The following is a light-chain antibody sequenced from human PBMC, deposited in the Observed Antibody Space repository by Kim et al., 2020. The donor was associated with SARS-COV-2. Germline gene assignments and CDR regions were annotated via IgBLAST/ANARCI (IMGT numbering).Light chain of an antibody. Sequence: ASVGARVTITCRKTPSNSSQLNWYPKKPGRAPKLLISAASTLQGGVPSRFSGSGSETDFTLTISSLQPEDFATYFCQQSYITPFTFGPGTKVDIK. J-gene: IGKJ3*01. CDR2: AAS. V-gene: IGKV1-39*01. CDR3: QQSYITPFT. CDR1: PSNSSQ.